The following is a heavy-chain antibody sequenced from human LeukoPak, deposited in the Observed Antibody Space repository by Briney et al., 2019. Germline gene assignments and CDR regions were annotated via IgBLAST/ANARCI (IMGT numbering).Heavy chain of an antibody. Sequence: PSETLSLTCTVSADSISNDYFWGWIRQPPGKGLEWIGSIYHSGSTYYNPSLKSRVTISVDTSKNQFSLKLSSVTAADTAVYYCARVNNWNYRTIEYWGQGTLVTVSS. CDR1: ADSISNDYF. V-gene: IGHV4-38-2*02. CDR3: ARVNNWNYRTIEY. J-gene: IGHJ4*02. D-gene: IGHD1-7*01. CDR2: IYHSGST.